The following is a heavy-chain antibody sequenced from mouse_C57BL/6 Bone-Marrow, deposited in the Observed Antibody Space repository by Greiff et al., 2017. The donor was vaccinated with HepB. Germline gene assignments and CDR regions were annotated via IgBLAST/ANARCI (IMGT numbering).Heavy chain of an antibody. CDR3: ARSRTTVVAPFAY. V-gene: IGHV1-81*01. CDR2: IYPRSGNT. J-gene: IGHJ3*01. CDR1: GYTFTSYG. Sequence: QVQLKQSGAELARPGASVKLSCKASGYTFTSYGISWVKQRTGQGLEWIGEIYPRSGNTYYNEKFKGKATLTADKSSSTAYMELRSLTSEDSAVYFWARSRTTVVAPFAYWGQGTLVTVSA. D-gene: IGHD1-1*01.